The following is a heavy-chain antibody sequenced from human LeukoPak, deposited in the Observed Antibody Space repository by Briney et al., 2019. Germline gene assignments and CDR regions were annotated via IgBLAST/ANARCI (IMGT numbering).Heavy chain of an antibody. V-gene: IGHV3-9*01. Sequence: GGSLRLSCAASGFTFADYTIHWVRQVPGKGLEWVSGITWNSDAIDYADSVRGRFTISRDNAKNSLYLQMNSLGAEDTALYYCARGNWGTAFDIWGQGTMVIVSS. J-gene: IGHJ3*02. D-gene: IGHD7-27*01. CDR2: ITWNSDAI. CDR3: ARGNWGTAFDI. CDR1: GFTFADYT.